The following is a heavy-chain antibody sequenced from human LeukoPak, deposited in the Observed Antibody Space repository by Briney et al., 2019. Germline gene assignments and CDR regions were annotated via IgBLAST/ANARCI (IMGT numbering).Heavy chain of an antibody. CDR3: ARGNWRALGEDS. CDR1: GSSVSSGSVSSGTYY. V-gene: IGHV4-61*02. CDR2: SYNSGTTNYKEST. J-gene: IGHJ4*02. Sequence: KSSESLSLTCTISGSSVSSGSVSSGTYYWSWIRQPAGKGLEWIGRSYNSGTTNYKESTNYNPSLKSRVSISVSTSKKQFSLKLTSVTAADTAVYYCARGNWRALGEDSWGQGTLLTVSS. D-gene: IGHD3-16*01.